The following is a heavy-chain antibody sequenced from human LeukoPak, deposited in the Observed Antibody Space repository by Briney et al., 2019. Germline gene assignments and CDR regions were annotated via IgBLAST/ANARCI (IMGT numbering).Heavy chain of an antibody. CDR3: AREISMGTTIDS. V-gene: IGHV3-53*01. CDR1: GFTVSNNY. CDR2: IYSGGSS. Sequence: PGGSLRLSCAASGFTVSNNYMSWVRQAPGKGLEWVSVIYSGGSSYYADSVKGRFTISRDNAKNSLYLQMNSLRVEDTAVYYCAREISMGTTIDSWGQGTLVTVSS. J-gene: IGHJ4*02. D-gene: IGHD1-26*01.